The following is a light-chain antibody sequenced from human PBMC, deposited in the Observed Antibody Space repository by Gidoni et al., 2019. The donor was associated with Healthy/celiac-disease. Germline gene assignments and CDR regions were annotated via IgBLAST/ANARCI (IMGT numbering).Light chain of an antibody. V-gene: IGKV1-33*01. J-gene: IGKJ2*01. CDR2: DAS. Sequence: DIQMTPSPSSLYASVGDRVTITCQASQDISNYLNWYQQKPGKAPKLLIYDASNLETGVPSRFSGSGSGTDFTFTISSLQPEDIATYYCQQYDNLPFMYTFGQGTKLEIK. CDR1: QDISNY. CDR3: QQYDNLPFMYT.